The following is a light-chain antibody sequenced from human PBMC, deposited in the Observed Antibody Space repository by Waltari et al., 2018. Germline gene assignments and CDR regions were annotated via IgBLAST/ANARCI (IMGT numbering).Light chain of an antibody. Sequence: DIQMTQSHSSLSASVGDTSTIVCRASQSISIYLNWYQQKPGKPPKLLIFSASSLQSGVPSRFSGSGSGTEFTLTITSLQPEDFATYFCQQSNIMGTFGPGTTVDIK. CDR3: QQSNIMGT. J-gene: IGKJ3*01. V-gene: IGKV1-39*01. CDR2: SAS. CDR1: QSISIY.